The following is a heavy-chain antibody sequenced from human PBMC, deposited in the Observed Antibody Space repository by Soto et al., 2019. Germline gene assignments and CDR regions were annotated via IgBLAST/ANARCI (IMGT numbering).Heavy chain of an antibody. CDR2: SGTI. Sequence: ETXSFTCIVACVSITSSRYYWTWIRQPPGKGLEWINSGTIYFNPSLRSRVTISVDTSKNQFSLRLSSVTAADTAVYYCATYGGAPGRFDYWGQGNLVTV. CDR3: ATYGGAPGRFDY. D-gene: IGHD4-17*01. J-gene: IGHJ4*02. CDR1: CVSITSSRYY. V-gene: IGHV4-39*01.